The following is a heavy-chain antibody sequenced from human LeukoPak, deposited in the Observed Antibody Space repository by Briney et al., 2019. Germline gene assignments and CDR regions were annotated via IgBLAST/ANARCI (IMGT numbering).Heavy chain of an antibody. J-gene: IGHJ5*02. D-gene: IGHD3-3*01. Sequence: GASVTVSFKSSGYTFTDYYMHWVRQAPGQGLEWMGWINPNSGGTNYAQKFQGRVTITRDTSISTVYMEMSRLRSDDTAVYYCAREITIFGGAATGGWLDAWGQGTLVTVSS. V-gene: IGHV1-2*02. CDR3: AREITIFGGAATGGWLDA. CDR1: GYTFTDYY. CDR2: INPNSGGT.